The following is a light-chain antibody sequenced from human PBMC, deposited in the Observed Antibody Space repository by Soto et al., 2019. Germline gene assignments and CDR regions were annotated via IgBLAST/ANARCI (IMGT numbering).Light chain of an antibody. CDR3: QQYNNGGIT. J-gene: IGKJ5*01. CDR2: GAS. CDR1: QSVSRN. Sequence: ETVMTQSPATLSVSPGDGATLSCRASQSVSRNLAWYQQIPGQAPRLLIYGASTRASGIPARFSGGGSGTEFTLTISSLQSEDFAVYYCQQYNNGGITFCQGTRLEIK. V-gene: IGKV3-15*01.